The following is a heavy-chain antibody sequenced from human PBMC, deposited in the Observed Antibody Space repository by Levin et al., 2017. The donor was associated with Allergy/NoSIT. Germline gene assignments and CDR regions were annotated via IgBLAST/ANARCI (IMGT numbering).Heavy chain of an antibody. D-gene: IGHD4-11*01. CDR3: ARLFYRHNYYYSYYMDV. CDR1: RGSISSNNY. V-gene: IGHV4-39*01. CDR2: ISYSGST. Sequence: KSSETLSLTCTVSRGSISSNNYWGWLRQPPGKGLEWIAGISYSGSTYYNPSLKSRVTISVDTSKNQFSLKLTFVTAADTAVYYCARLFYRHNYYYSYYMDVWGKGTTVTVSS. J-gene: IGHJ6*03.